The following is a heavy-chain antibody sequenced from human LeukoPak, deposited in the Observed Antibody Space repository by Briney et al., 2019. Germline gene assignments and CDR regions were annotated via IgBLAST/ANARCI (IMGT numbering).Heavy chain of an antibody. CDR3: AKDVFTMVRGVLEY. D-gene: IGHD3-10*01. V-gene: IGHV3-9*01. J-gene: IGHJ4*02. Sequence: PGGSLRLSRAASGFTFHDYAMHWVRQVPGKGLEWVSGISWNSGAIGYADSVKGRFTISRDNAKNSLYLQMNSLRAEDTALYYCAKDVFTMVRGVLEYWGQGTLVTVSS. CDR1: GFTFHDYA. CDR2: ISWNSGAI.